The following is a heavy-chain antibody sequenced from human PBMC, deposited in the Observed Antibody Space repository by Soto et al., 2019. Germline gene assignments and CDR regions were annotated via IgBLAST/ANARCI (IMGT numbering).Heavy chain of an antibody. CDR1: GGSISSYY. J-gene: IGHJ5*02. CDR3: VRSIAASFDWFDP. V-gene: IGHV4-59*01. D-gene: IGHD6-6*01. CDR2: IYYSGST. Sequence: QVQLQESGPGLVKPSETLSLTCTVSGGSISSYYWSWIRQPPGKGLEWIGYIYYSGSTNYNPSLKSRVTISVDTSKNQFSLKLSSVTAADTAVYYCVRSIAASFDWFDPWGQGTLVTVSS.